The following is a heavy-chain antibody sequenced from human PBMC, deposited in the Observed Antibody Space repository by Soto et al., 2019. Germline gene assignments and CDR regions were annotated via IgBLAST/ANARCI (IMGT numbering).Heavy chain of an antibody. D-gene: IGHD5-12*01. CDR3: AKDGYNLYVYYYYGMDV. V-gene: IGHV3-9*01. Sequence: EVQLVESGGGLVQPGRSLRLSCAASGFTFDDYAMHWVRQAPGKGLEWVSGISWNSGSIGYADSVKGRFTISRDNAKNSLYLQMNSLRPEDTALYYCAKDGYNLYVYYYYGMDVWGQGTTVTVSS. CDR1: GFTFDDYA. CDR2: ISWNSGSI. J-gene: IGHJ6*02.